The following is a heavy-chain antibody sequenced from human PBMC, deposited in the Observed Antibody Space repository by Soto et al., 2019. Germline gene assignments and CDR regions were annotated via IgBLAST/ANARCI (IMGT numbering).Heavy chain of an antibody. CDR1: GLTVSSNY. V-gene: IGHV3-53*01. Sequence: EVQLVESGGGLIQPGGSLRLSCVASGLTVSSNYMSWVRQAPGKGLEWVSVIYSGGSTYYADSVKGRFTISRDNSKNTLYLQMNSLRAEDTAVYYCARSRGWTYYYYGMVVWGQGTTVTVSS. CDR3: ARSRGWTYYYYGMVV. D-gene: IGHD6-19*01. J-gene: IGHJ6*02. CDR2: IYSGGST.